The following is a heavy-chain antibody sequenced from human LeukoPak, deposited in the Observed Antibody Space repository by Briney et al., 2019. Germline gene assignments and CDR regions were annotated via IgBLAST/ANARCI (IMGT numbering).Heavy chain of an antibody. Sequence: GGSLRLSCTASGFTFGDYAMSWIRQAPGKGLEWVANIKQDGGEKYYVDSVKGRFTISRDNAKNSLYLQMNSLRVEDTAVYYCARDGRPLDYWGQGTLVTVSS. CDR2: IKQDGGEK. CDR1: GFTFGDYA. CDR3: ARDGRPLDY. V-gene: IGHV3-7*03. J-gene: IGHJ4*02.